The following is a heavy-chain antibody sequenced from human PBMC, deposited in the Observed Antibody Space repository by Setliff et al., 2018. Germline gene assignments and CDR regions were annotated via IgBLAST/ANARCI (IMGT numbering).Heavy chain of an antibody. CDR1: GYSFTDYW. CDR2: IYPGNADT. J-gene: IGHJ4*02. D-gene: IGHD4-17*01. V-gene: IGHV5-51*01. CDR3: AITMTTGVDFFDY. Sequence: GESLKISCKGSGYSFTDYWIAWVRQTPGKGLEWMGTIYPGNADTRYSPSFQGQVTISTDTSINTAFLQWNNLKASDTAVYYCAITMTTGVDFFDYWGQGTLVTVSS.